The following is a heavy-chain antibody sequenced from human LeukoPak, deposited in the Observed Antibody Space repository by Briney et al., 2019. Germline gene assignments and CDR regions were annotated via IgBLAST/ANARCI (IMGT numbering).Heavy chain of an antibody. D-gene: IGHD2-2*01. CDR1: GFTFSNFA. J-gene: IGHJ5*02. CDR3: ARGRYGDIVVVPAAQNWFDP. Sequence: PGGSLRLSCAASGFTFSNFAMNWVRQAPGKGLEWVSSISESGDDTAYADSVKGRFTISRDNSKNTLYLQMNSLRAEDTAVYYCARGRYGDIVVVPAAQNWFDPWGQGTLVTVSS. CDR2: ISESGDDT. V-gene: IGHV3-23*01.